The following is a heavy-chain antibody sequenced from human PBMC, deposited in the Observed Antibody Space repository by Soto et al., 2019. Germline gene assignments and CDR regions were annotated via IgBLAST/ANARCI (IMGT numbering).Heavy chain of an antibody. D-gene: IGHD1-1*01. CDR2: IRNKNDGGTA. CDR1: GFTFSIAC. V-gene: IGHV3-15*01. J-gene: IGHJ3*02. Sequence: EVQLVESGGGLIMPGGSLRLSCEASGFTFSIACMSWVRQAPGKGLEWVGRIRNKNDGGTADYAAPVKGRFTISRDDSKNTLYLQMNSLKTEDTAVYYCTAMNARDTFEIWYQGTMGRGSS. CDR3: TAMNARDTFEI.